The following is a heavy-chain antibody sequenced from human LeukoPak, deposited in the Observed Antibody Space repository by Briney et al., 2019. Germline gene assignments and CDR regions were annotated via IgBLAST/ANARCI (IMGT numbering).Heavy chain of an antibody. CDR2: ISGSGGST. CDR1: GFTFSSYA. D-gene: IGHD2-15*01. CDR3: TRHSDKYCCGAGCYVYNFYGMDV. J-gene: IGHJ6*02. Sequence: GGSLRISCEASGFTFSSYAMSWVRQAPGKGLEWVSAISGSGGSTYYADSVKGRFTISRDSSKNTLYLQMNSLQTEDTAVYYCTRHSDKYCCGAGCYVYNFYGMDVWGQGTTVTVSS. V-gene: IGHV3-23*01.